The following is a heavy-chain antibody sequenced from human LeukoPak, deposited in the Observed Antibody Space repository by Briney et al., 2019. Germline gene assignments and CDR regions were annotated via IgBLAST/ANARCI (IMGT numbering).Heavy chain of an antibody. V-gene: IGHV4-59*01. CDR1: GGSISSFY. CDR3: ARDRAYFDS. D-gene: IGHD3-10*01. Sequence: SETLSLTCTVSGGSISSFYWSWIRQPPGKGLEWIGYIYNTGSTNYNPSLKSRVSISVDTSKNQFSLKLTSVTAADTAVYYCARDRAYFDSWGQGTLVTVSS. J-gene: IGHJ4*02. CDR2: IYNTGST.